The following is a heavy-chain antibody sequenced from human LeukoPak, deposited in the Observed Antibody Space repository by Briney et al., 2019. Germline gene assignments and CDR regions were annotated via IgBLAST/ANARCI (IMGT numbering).Heavy chain of an antibody. V-gene: IGHV1-24*01. CDR1: GYTLTELS. CDR2: FDPEDGET. Sequence: VSVKVSCKVSGYTLTELSMHWVRQAPGKGLEWMGGFDPEDGETIYAQKFQGRVTMTEDTSTDTAYMELSSLRSEDTAVYYCAILMVQGEPGAFDIWGQGTMVTVSS. D-gene: IGHD3-10*01. J-gene: IGHJ3*02. CDR3: AILMVQGEPGAFDI.